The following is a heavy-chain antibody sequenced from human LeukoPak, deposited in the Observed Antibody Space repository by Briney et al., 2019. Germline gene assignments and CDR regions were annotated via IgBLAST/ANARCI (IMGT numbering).Heavy chain of an antibody. J-gene: IGHJ3*02. CDR3: TTDPAYDSSHYYYRVDI. D-gene: IGHD3-22*01. Sequence: GGSHTLSCAASGLTFSNAWMSWARHPPGEGLEWVGRIKRKTDGGTRDYTARVKGRFTISIDDSKNTLYLQMNSLKTGDTAVYYCTTDPAYDSSHYYYRVDIWGQGTMVTVSS. CDR2: IKRKTDGGTR. V-gene: IGHV3-15*01. CDR1: GLTFSNAW.